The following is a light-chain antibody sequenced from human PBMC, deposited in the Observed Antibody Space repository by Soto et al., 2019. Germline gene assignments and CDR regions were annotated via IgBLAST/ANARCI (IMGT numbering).Light chain of an antibody. CDR1: QSLNSD. V-gene: IGKV3-15*01. Sequence: ETVMTQSPATLSMSPGERATLSCRASQSLNSDLAWYQQKPGQAPRLLIYGASTGATGIPGRFSGSGSGTEFTLTISSLQSEDFAVYYCQQYNSWPLTFGGGTKVDIK. CDR2: GAS. J-gene: IGKJ4*01. CDR3: QQYNSWPLT.